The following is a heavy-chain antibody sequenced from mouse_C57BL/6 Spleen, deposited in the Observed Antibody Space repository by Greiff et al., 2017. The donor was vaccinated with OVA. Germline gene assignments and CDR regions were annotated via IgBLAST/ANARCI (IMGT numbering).Heavy chain of an antibody. D-gene: IGHD1-1*02. Sequence: VQLQQSGPELVKPGASVKISCKASGYTFTDYNMNWVKQSHGKSLEWIGVINPNYGNTSYNQKFKGKATLTVDKSSSTAYMQLNSLTSEDSAVYDCASSEEGSYDSWFAYWGKGTLVTVSA. J-gene: IGHJ3*01. V-gene: IGHV1-39*01. CDR1: GYTFTDYN. CDR3: ASSEEGSYDSWFAY. CDR2: INPNYGNT.